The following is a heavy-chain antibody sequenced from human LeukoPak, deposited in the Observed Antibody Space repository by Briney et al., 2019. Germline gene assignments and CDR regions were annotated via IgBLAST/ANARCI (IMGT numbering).Heavy chain of an antibody. J-gene: IGHJ4*02. CDR3: ASRRPFYFDC. CDR1: GFTFSNYA. V-gene: IGHV3-23*01. Sequence: GGSLRLSCAASGFTFSNYAMSWARQAPGKGLEWVSAINTYGGTYYTDSVKGRFTISTDNSKNTLHLQMNSLRAEDTAVYYCASRRPFYFDCWGQGTLVTVSS. CDR2: INTYGGT. D-gene: IGHD6-25*01.